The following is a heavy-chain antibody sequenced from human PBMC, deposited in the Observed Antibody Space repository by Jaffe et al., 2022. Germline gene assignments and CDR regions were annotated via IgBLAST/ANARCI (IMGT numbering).Heavy chain of an antibody. V-gene: IGHV4-59*01. CDR3: AGGDYYYDSSGYSYDPFDI. J-gene: IGHJ3*02. CDR2: IYYSGST. D-gene: IGHD3-22*01. Sequence: QVQLQESGPGLVKPSETLSLTCTVSGGSISSYYWSWIRQPPGKGLEWIGYIYYSGSTNYNPSLKSRVTISVDTSKNQFSLKLSSVTAADTAVYYCAGGDYYYDSSGYSYDPFDIWGQGTMVTVSS. CDR1: GGSISSYY.